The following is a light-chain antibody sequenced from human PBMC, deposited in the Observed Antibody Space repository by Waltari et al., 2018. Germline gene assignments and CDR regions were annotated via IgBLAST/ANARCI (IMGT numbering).Light chain of an antibody. J-gene: IGKJ2*01. CDR1: HSVTTN. CDR2: GAS. CDR3: HQYNDGPPFN. V-gene: IGKV3-15*01. Sequence: EIVMTQSPATLSVSPGERAILSCRASHSVTTNLAWYQQKPGQPPRLLIYGASTRATDIPARFSGSGSGTEFTLTITSLQSEDFAVYYCHQYNDGPPFNFGQGTKLEIK.